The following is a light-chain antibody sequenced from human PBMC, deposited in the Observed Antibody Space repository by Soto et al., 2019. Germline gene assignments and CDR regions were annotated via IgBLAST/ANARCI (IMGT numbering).Light chain of an antibody. V-gene: IGLV2-11*01. CDR1: SSDIGGYNY. J-gene: IGLJ1*01. CDR3: CSYAGSFVYV. CDR2: DVT. Sequence: QSVLTQPRSVSGSPGQSVTISCTGTSSDIGGYNYVSWYQQNPGKAPKLMIYDVTNRPSGVPDRFSGSKSGNTASLTISGLQAEDEADYYCCSYAGSFVYVFGTGTNVTVL.